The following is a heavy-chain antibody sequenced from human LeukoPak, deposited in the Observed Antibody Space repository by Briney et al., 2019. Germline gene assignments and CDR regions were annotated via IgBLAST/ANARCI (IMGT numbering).Heavy chain of an antibody. J-gene: IGHJ6*03. CDR1: GGTFSSYA. Sequence: SVKVSCKASGGTFSSYAISWVRQAPGQGLEWMGGIIPIFGTANYAQKFQGRVTITTDESTSTAYMELSSLRSEDTAVYYCATAGYSYGTYYYYMDVWGKGTTVTVSS. V-gene: IGHV1-69*05. D-gene: IGHD5-18*01. CDR3: ATAGYSYGTYYYYMDV. CDR2: IIPIFGTA.